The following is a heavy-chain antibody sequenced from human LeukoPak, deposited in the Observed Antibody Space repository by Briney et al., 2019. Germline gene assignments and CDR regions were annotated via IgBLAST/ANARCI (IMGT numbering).Heavy chain of an antibody. CDR2: IYHTGTT. J-gene: IGHJ5*02. D-gene: IGHD2-15*01. CDR3: ARQQCNGGSCYSRAIWFDP. V-gene: IGHV4-39*01. CDR1: GRSISDTSYY. Sequence: SETLSLTCNVSGRSISDTSYYLGWIRQPPGKGLDWIGRIYHTGTTSYGPSLKSRVTISVHTSKDHFSLELSSVTAADTAVYYCARQQCNGGSCYSRAIWFDPWGQGTLDTVSS.